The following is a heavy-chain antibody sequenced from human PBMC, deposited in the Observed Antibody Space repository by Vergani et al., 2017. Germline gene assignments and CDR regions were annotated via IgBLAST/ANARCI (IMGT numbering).Heavy chain of an antibody. CDR3: SRGRGYCFGYSDY. CDR2: IRNKAYGGTT. V-gene: IGHV3-49*04. Sequence: EVQLVESGGGLVQPGRSLRLSCTASGFTFGDYAMTWVRQAPGKGLEWVAFIRNKAYGGTTEYAASVKGRFTISRDDSKRLAYLQLSGLKTEDTAVYFCSRGRGYCFGYSDYWGQGTLVTVSS. J-gene: IGHJ4*02. CDR1: GFTFGDYA. D-gene: IGHD5-18*01.